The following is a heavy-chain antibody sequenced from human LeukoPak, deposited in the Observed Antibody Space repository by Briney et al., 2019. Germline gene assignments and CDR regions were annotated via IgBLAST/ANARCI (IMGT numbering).Heavy chain of an antibody. CDR1: GFTFNSNY. J-gene: IGHJ4*02. V-gene: IGHV3-53*05. CDR2: VYSDDTT. CDR3: AKDRRAGYSSGWTYFDY. Sequence: GGSLRLSCEASGFTFNSNYMNWVRQAPGKGLEWVSVVYSDDTTYYADSVKGRFTISRDNAKNSLYLQMNSLRAEDTALYYCAKDRRAGYSSGWTYFDYWGQGTLVTVSS. D-gene: IGHD6-19*01.